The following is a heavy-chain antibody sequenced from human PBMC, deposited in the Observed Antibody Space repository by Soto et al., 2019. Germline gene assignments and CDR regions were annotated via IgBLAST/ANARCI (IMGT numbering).Heavy chain of an antibody. CDR2: ISGSGGST. Sequence: EVQLLESGGGLVQPGGSLRLSCAASGFTFSSYAMSWVRQAPGKGLEWVSDISGSGGSTYYADSVKGRFTISRDNSKNTLYLQMNSLRDEETALYYCAKDASSGITSFDLWGRGTLVTVSS. J-gene: IGHJ2*01. V-gene: IGHV3-23*01. CDR3: AKDASSGITSFDL. CDR1: GFTFSSYA. D-gene: IGHD3-3*01.